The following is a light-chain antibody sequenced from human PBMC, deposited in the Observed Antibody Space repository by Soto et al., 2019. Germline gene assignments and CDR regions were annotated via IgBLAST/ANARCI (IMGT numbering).Light chain of an antibody. V-gene: IGLV2-18*02. J-gene: IGLJ1*01. CDR3: TSYTSSGTWV. Sequence: QSALTQPPSVSGSPGQSVTISCTGTSSDVGSYNRVSWYQQPPGTAPKLMIYEVFNRPSGVPDRFSGSKSGNTASLTISGLQAEDEADYYCTSYTSSGTWVFGTGTKLTVL. CDR1: SSDVGSYNR. CDR2: EVF.